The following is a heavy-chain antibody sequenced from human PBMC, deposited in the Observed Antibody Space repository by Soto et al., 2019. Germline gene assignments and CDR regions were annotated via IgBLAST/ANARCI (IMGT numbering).Heavy chain of an antibody. D-gene: IGHD2-2*01. J-gene: IGHJ3*02. CDR1: GGTFSSYT. V-gene: IGHV1-69*02. CDR2: IIPILGIA. Sequence: ASVKVSCKASGGTFSSYTISWVRQAPGQGLEWMGRIIPILGIANYAQKFQGRVTITADKSTSTAYMELSSLRSEDTAVYYCARLGYCSSTSFYEGGAFDIWGQGTMVTVSS. CDR3: ARLGYCSSTSFYEGGAFDI.